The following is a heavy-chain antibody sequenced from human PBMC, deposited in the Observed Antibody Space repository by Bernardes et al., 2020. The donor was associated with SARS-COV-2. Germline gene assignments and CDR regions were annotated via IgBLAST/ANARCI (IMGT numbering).Heavy chain of an antibody. CDR3: ARGLYYDFWGQVGYYYYGMDV. V-gene: IGHV1-18*01. J-gene: IGHJ6*02. CDR1: GYTFTSYG. Sequence: ASVKVSCKASGYTFTSYGISWVRQAPGQGLEWMGWISAYNGNTNYAQKLQGRVTMTTDTSTSTAYMELRSLRSDDTAVYYCARGLYYDFWGQVGYYYYGMDVWGQGTTVTVSS. CDR2: ISAYNGNT. D-gene: IGHD3-3*01.